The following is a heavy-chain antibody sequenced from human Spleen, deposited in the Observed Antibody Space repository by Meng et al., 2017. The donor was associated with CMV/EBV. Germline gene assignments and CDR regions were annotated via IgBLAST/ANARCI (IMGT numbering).Heavy chain of an antibody. Sequence: GESLKISCAASGFTVSSNYMSWVRQAPGKGLEWVAYIRYDGSNKYYADSVKGRFTISRDNSKNTLYLQMNSLRAEDTAVYYCAKPGGITIFGVVGSYGMDVWGQGTTVTVSS. CDR2: IRYDGSNK. V-gene: IGHV3-30*02. CDR1: GFTVSSNY. CDR3: AKPGGITIFGVVGSYGMDV. J-gene: IGHJ6*02. D-gene: IGHD3-3*01.